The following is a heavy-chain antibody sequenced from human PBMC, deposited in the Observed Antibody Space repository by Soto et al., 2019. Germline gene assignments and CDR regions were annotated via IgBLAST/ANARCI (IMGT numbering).Heavy chain of an antibody. CDR2: ISSSGTTI. CDR1: GFTFSDYY. D-gene: IGHD2-21*01. V-gene: IGHV3-11*01. Sequence: GGSLRLSCAASGFTFSDYYMNWIRQAPGKGLEWVSYISSSGTTIYYADSVKGRFTISRDNAKNSLFLQMNSLRAEDTALYYCARGHSIFYGMDVWGQGTTVTVSS. CDR3: ARGHSIFYGMDV. J-gene: IGHJ6*02.